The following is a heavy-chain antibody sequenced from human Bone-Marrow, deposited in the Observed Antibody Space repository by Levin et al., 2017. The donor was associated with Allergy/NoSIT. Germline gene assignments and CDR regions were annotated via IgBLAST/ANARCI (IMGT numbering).Heavy chain of an antibody. D-gene: IGHD2/OR15-2a*01. V-gene: IGHV3-30*04. CDR1: GFSFSDYT. CDR3: AKDPRPLSLSVPDS. J-gene: IGHJ4*02. Sequence: PGESLKISCAASGFSFSDYTMHWVRQAPGKGLEWVAVFSYDGTNKYYADSVKGRFTISRDNSKNTLYMQMNNLRVDDTGVYYCAKDPRPLSLSVPDSWGQGVLVTVSS. CDR2: FSYDGTNK.